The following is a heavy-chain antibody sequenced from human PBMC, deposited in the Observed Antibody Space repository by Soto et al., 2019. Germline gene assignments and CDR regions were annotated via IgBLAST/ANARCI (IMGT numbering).Heavy chain of an antibody. D-gene: IGHD3-10*01. Sequence: SETLSLTGAVYGGSFSGYYWSWIRQPPGKGLEWIGEINHSGSTNYNPSLKSRVTISVDTSKNQFSLKLSSVTAADTAVYYCARVNVLLWFGELKPFNYYYYGMDVWGQGTTVTVSS. J-gene: IGHJ6*02. V-gene: IGHV4-34*01. CDR2: INHSGST. CDR1: GGSFSGYY. CDR3: ARVNVLLWFGELKPFNYYYYGMDV.